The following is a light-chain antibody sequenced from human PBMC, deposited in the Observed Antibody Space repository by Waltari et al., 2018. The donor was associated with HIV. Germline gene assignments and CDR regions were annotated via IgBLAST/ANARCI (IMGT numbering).Light chain of an antibody. CDR3: QQYNNWPPVT. J-gene: IGKJ4*01. V-gene: IGKV3-15*01. CDR2: GAS. CDR1: QSVSSN. Sequence: EIVMTQSPATLSVSPGERDTLSCRASQSVSSNLAWYQQNPGQAPRLLIYGASTRATGIPASFSGSGSGTEFTLTISSLQSEDFAVYYCQQYNNWPPVTFGGGTKVEIK.